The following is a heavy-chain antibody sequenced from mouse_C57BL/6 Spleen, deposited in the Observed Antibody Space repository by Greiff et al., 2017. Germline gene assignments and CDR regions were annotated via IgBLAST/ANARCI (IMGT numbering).Heavy chain of an antibody. V-gene: IGHV1-55*01. Sequence: QVQLQQPGAELVKPGASVKMSCKASGYTFTSYWITWVKQRPGQGLEWIGDIYPGSGSTNYNEKFKSKATLTVDTSSSTAYMQLSSLTSEDSAVYYCARKGEKIYYGYDAGYYFDYWGQGTTLTVSS. CDR2: IYPGSGST. D-gene: IGHD2-2*01. CDR1: GYTFTSYW. CDR3: ARKGEKIYYGYDAGYYFDY. J-gene: IGHJ2*01.